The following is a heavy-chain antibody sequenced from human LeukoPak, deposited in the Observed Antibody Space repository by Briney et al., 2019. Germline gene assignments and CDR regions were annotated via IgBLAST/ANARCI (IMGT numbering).Heavy chain of an antibody. CDR2: ISSNGGGT. CDR3: ARDIGRRYSSPED. Sequence: PGGSLRLSCAASGFTFSSYAMHWVRQAPGKGLEYVSAISSNGGGTYYANSVKGRFTISRDNSKNTLYLQMGSLRAEDMAVYYCARDIGRRYSSPEDWGQGTLVTVSS. J-gene: IGHJ4*02. D-gene: IGHD6-19*01. CDR1: GFTFSSYA. V-gene: IGHV3-64*01.